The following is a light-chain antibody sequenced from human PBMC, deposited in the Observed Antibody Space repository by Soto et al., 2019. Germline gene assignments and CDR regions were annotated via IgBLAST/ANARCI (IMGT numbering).Light chain of an antibody. CDR2: DVS. CDR3: CSYAGSYTWV. CDR1: SSDVGGYNY. Sequence: QSVLTQSRSVSGSPGQSVTISCTGTSSDVGGYNYVSWYQQHPGKAPKLMIYDVSKRPSGVPDRFSGSKSGNTASLTISGLQAEDEADYYCCSYAGSYTWVFGTGTKLTV. V-gene: IGLV2-11*01. J-gene: IGLJ1*01.